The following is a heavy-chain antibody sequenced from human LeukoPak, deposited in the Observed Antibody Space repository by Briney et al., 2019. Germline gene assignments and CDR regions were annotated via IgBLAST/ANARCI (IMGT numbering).Heavy chain of an antibody. J-gene: IGHJ6*03. CDR2: IYYSGST. D-gene: IGHD4-11*01. CDR1: GVSISSGGYY. Sequence: SETLSLTCTVSGVSISSGGYYWSWIRQHPGKGLEWIGYIYYSGSTYYNPSLKSRVTISVDTSKNQFSLKLSSVTAADTAVYYCARDCMTTGASYMDVWGKGTTVTVSS. CDR3: ARDCMTTGASYMDV. V-gene: IGHV4-31*03.